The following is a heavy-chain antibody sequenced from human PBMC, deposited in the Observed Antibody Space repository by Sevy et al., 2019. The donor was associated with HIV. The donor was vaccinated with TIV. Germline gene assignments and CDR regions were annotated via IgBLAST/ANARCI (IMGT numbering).Heavy chain of an antibody. CDR1: GFTFSDYY. J-gene: IGHJ5*02. D-gene: IGHD2-21*01. CDR3: ASVMRRILWWSLES. V-gene: IGHV3-72*01. CDR2: IGNKANSYTT. Sequence: GGSLRLSCAASGFTFSDYYMHWVRQAPGKGLEWVGRIGNKANSYTTESAASVKGRFTISRDDSKNSLYLQMHSLKTDDTAVYYCASVMRRILWWSLESWGQGTLVTVSS.